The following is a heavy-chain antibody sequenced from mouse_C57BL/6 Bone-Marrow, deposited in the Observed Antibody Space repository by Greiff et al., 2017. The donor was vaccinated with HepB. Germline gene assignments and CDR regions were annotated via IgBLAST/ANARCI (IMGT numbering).Heavy chain of an antibody. Sequence: VQLQQSGPELVKPGASVKISCKASGYTFTDYYMNWVKQSHGKSLEWIGDINPNNGGTSYNQKFKGKATLTVDKSSSTAYMELRSLTSEDSAVYYWARNSSGYGRGLAYWGQGTLVTVAA. CDR3: ARNSSGYGRGLAY. CDR1: GYTFTDYY. J-gene: IGHJ3*01. CDR2: INPNNGGT. D-gene: IGHD3-2*02. V-gene: IGHV1-26*01.